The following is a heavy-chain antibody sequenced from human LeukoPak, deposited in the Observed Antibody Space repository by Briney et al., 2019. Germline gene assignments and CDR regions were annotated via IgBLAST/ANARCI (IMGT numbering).Heavy chain of an antibody. J-gene: IGHJ4*02. V-gene: IGHV4-4*02. Sequence: TSETLSLTCAVSGGSINSINWWRWVRQPPGQGLEWIGEMYHTGGFNYNPSLKSRVTISLDKSQNQFSLRLSSVTAADTAVYYCARNPRDGHTFDYWGQGTLVTVSS. CDR2: MYHTGGF. CDR3: ARNPRDGHTFDY. CDR1: GGSINSINW.